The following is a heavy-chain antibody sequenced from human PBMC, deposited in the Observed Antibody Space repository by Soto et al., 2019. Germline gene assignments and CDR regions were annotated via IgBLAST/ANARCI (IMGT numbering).Heavy chain of an antibody. CDR3: ARGPTIYYDFWSGYRPFDY. CDR1: GGSFSGYY. CDR2: INHSGST. D-gene: IGHD3-3*01. Sequence: QVQLQQWGAGLLKPSETLSLTCAVYGGSFSGYYWSWIRQPPGKGLEWIGEINHSGSTNYNPSLKRRVTISVDTSKNQFSLKLSSVTAADTAVYYCARGPTIYYDFWSGYRPFDYWGQGTLVTVSS. J-gene: IGHJ4*02. V-gene: IGHV4-34*01.